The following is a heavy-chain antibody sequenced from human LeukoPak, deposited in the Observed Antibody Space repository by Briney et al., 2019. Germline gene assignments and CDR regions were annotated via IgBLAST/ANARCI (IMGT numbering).Heavy chain of an antibody. CDR2: ISYDGSNK. CDR1: GFSFSSYA. Sequence: PGGSLRLSCAASGFSFSSYAMHWVRQAPGKGLEWVAVISYDGSNKYYVDSVKGRFTISRDNSKNTLYLQMNSLRAEDTAVYYCARATVTTIEYFQHWGQGTLVTVSS. J-gene: IGHJ1*01. V-gene: IGHV3-30*04. CDR3: ARATVTTIEYFQH. D-gene: IGHD4-17*01.